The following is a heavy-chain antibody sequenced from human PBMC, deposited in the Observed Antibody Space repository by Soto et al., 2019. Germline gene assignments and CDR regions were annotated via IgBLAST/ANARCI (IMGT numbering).Heavy chain of an antibody. V-gene: IGHV3-23*01. CDR3: AKDWARFGELQSGEAEYFQH. D-gene: IGHD3-10*01. CDR2: ISGSGSGT. Sequence: EVQLLESGGGLVQPGGSLRLSCAASGFTFSRYAMSWVRQAPGKGLEWVSAISGSGSGTYYADSVKGRFTISRDSSKNTLYLQMNSLRAEDTAVYYCAKDWARFGELQSGEAEYFQHWGQGTLVTVSS. CDR1: GFTFSRYA. J-gene: IGHJ1*01.